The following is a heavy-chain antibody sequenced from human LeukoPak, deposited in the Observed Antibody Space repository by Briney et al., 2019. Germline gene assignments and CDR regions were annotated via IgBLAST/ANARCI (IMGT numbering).Heavy chain of an antibody. D-gene: IGHD1-14*01. Sequence: GGSLSLSCAPSRFTFSSYAMSWVRQAPGRGLEWVSAISGNGGSTYYADAVNGQFTISRDNSKNTMYLQMNSLRAEDTAVYYCAKDLRTEPRFDYWGQGTLVTVPS. CDR3: AKDLRTEPRFDY. CDR2: ISGNGGST. J-gene: IGHJ4*02. CDR1: RFTFSSYA. V-gene: IGHV3-23*01.